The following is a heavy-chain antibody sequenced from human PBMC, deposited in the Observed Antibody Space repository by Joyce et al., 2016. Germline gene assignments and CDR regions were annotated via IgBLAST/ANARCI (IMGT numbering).Heavy chain of an antibody. Sequence: EVQLEESGGDLVKPGGSLTLSCTTSGFAFKTCTMNWVRQAPGKGLEWVSSISPNSGARHDGASVRGRFTTFRDNAKSTVYLQMDFLRAEDTATYYCARGSYGSFDQWGQGTLVPVSS. CDR3: ARGSYGSFDQ. J-gene: IGHJ4*02. D-gene: IGHD3-16*01. CDR2: ISPNSGAR. CDR1: GFAFKTCT. V-gene: IGHV3-21*06.